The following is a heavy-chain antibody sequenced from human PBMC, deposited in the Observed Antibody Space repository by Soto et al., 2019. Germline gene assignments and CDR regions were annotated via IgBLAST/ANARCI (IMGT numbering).Heavy chain of an antibody. CDR1: GGSISSGGYS. CDR2: IYHSGST. Sequence: TSETLSLTCAVSGGSISSGGYSWSWIRQPPGKGLEWIGYIYHSGSTYYNPSLKSRVTISVDRSKNQFSLKLSSVTAADTAVYYCARGGKTYYDSSGSLFDYWGQGTLVTVSS. CDR3: ARGGKTYYDSSGSLFDY. V-gene: IGHV4-30-2*01. J-gene: IGHJ4*02. D-gene: IGHD3-22*01.